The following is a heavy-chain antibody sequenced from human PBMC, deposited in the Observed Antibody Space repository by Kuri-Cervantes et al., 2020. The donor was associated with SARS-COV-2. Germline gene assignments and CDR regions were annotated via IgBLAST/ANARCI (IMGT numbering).Heavy chain of an antibody. CDR1: GGSISSSSYY. Sequence: SETLSLTCTVSGGSISSSSYYWGWIRQPPGKGLEWIGYIYHSGSTYYNPSLKSRVTISVDRSKNQFSLKLSSVTAADTAVYYCARADNGANWFDPWGQGTLVTVSS. J-gene: IGHJ5*02. D-gene: IGHD1-14*01. CDR3: ARADNGANWFDP. V-gene: IGHV4-39*07. CDR2: IYHSGST.